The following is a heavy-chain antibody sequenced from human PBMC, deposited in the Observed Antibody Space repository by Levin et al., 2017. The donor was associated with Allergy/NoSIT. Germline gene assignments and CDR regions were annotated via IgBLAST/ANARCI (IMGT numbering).Heavy chain of an antibody. V-gene: IGHV4-34*01. Sequence: SETLSLTCAVYGGSFSGYYWSWIRQPPGKGLEWIGEINHSGSTNYNPSLKSRVTISVDTSKNQFSLKLSSVTAADTAVYYCARGGAARPYYYYYYMDVWGKGTTVTVSS. D-gene: IGHD6-6*01. CDR3: ARGGAARPYYYYYYMDV. CDR2: INHSGST. CDR1: GGSFSGYY. J-gene: IGHJ6*03.